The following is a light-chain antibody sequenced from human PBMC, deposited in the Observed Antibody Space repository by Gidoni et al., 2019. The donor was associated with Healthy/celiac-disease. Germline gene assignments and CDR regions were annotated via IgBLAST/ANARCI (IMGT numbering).Light chain of an antibody. Sequence: QSALTQPASVSGSPGPSITISCTGTSSDVGGYNYVSWYQQHPGKVPKLMIYEVSNRPSGVSNRFSGSKSGNTASLTISGLQAEDEADYYCSSYTSSSTYVFGTGTKVTVL. CDR1: SSDVGGYNY. J-gene: IGLJ1*01. V-gene: IGLV2-14*01. CDR2: EVS. CDR3: SSYTSSSTYV.